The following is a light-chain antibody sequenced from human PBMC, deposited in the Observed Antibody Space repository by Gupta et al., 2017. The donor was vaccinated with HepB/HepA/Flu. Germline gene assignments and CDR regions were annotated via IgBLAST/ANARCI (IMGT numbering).Light chain of an antibody. CDR2: YKSDSDF. CDR1: SGINVGIYT. Sequence: QAVVIQPSSLSASPGASASLTCTLRSGINVGIYTIYWYQQKPGSPPQYLLRYKSDSDFQQGSGVPSRFSGSKDASANAGILLISGLQSEDEADYYCLIWYNSAVVFGGGTKLTVL. V-gene: IGLV5-45*02. J-gene: IGLJ2*01. CDR3: LIWYNSAVV.